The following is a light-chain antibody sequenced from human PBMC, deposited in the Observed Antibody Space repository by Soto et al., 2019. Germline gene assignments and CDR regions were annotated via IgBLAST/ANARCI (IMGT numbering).Light chain of an antibody. CDR3: QKSSSIPYT. J-gene: IGKJ2*01. CDR1: QTISTY. V-gene: IGKV1-39*01. Sequence: DLQMTQCPSSLSASVGDRVTITCRASQTISTYLNWYQQNPGKAPKLLIYAASNLQNGVPSRFSGSGSGTDFTLTISSLQPEDFATYYCQKSSSIPYTFGQGTKLEIK. CDR2: AAS.